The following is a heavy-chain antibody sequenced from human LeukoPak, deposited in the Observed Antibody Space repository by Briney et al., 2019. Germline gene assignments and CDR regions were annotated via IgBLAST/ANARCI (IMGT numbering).Heavy chain of an antibody. V-gene: IGHV5-51*01. CDR3: AKSGNGCGESHFDY. J-gene: IGHJ4*02. D-gene: IGHD3-10*01. Sequence: GESLKISCKGSGYRFTNYWIGWVRQMPGKGLEWMGIIYPGDSDTTYSPSFQGQVTISADKSTNTAYLQCTSLKASDTAMYYCAKSGNGCGESHFDYWGQGILVTVSS. CDR1: GYRFTNYW. CDR2: IYPGDSDT.